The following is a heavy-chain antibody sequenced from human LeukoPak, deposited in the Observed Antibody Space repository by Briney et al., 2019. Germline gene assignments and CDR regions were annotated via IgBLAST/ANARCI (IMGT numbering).Heavy chain of an antibody. J-gene: IGHJ4*02. CDR2: IYSDGNT. CDR3: ARDRRGVASATSDSYYFDY. Sequence: GGSLRLSCAGSGFSVSNNYMSWVRQAPGKGLEWVSVIYSDGNTFYADSVKGRFTISRDISMNTLHLQMNSLRGEDTAVYYCARDRRGVASATSDSYYFDYWGQGTLVTASS. D-gene: IGHD2-15*01. V-gene: IGHV3-53*01. CDR1: GFSVSNNY.